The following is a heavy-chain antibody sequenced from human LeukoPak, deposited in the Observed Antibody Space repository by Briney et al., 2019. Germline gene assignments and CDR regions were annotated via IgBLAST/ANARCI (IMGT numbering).Heavy chain of an antibody. CDR1: GYSFTSDW. D-gene: IGHD5-24*01. J-gene: IGHJ3*02. CDR2: IYSGDSDT. Sequence: GEALKISCKGSGYSFTSDWIGWVRQMPGKGLGWMGIIYSGDSDTRYSPSFQGQVTISADKSISTDYLQCSSLKASDTAMYYCARGVRDGYNYDAFDIWGQGTMVTVSS. CDR3: ARGVRDGYNYDAFDI. V-gene: IGHV5-51*01.